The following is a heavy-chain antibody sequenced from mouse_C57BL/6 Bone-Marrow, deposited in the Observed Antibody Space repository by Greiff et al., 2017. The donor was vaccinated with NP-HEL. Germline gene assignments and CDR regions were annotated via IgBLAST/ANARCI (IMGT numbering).Heavy chain of an antibody. CDR1: GYTFTDYY. J-gene: IGHJ1*03. Sequence: EVKLVESGPVLVKPGASVKMSCKASGYTFTDYYMNWVKQSHGKSLEWIGVINPYNGGTSYNQKFKGKATLTVDKSSSTAYMELNSLTSEDSAVYYCADYGSSYGYWYFDVWGTGTTVTVSS. CDR2: INPYNGGT. V-gene: IGHV1-19*01. CDR3: ADYGSSYGYWYFDV. D-gene: IGHD1-1*01.